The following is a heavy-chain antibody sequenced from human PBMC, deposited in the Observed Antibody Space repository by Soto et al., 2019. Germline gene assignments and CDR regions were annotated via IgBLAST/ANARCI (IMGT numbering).Heavy chain of an antibody. CDR1: GFSVSSSH. J-gene: IGHJ5*02. CDR3: AKLGPYGSESYSFRYNWIDP. V-gene: IGHV3-53*01. CDR2: IYSGGAT. D-gene: IGHD3-10*01. Sequence: EVQLVDSGGGLIQPGGSLRLSCAASGFSVSSSHMIWVRQAPGKGLEWVSVIYSGGATYYAVSVKGRFTISRDRSKNTVYLQMDGLRTEDTAVYHCAKLGPYGSESYSFRYNWIDPWCQGTLVTVSS.